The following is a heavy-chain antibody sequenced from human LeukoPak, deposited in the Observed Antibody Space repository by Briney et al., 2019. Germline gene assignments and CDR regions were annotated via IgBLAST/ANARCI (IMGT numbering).Heavy chain of an antibody. J-gene: IGHJ4*02. CDR2: ISTSSRTR. V-gene: IGHV3-48*03. CDR3: AREDCSSTSCRLDS. D-gene: IGHD2-2*01. CDR1: GFDLGHYE. Sequence: PGGSLRLSCAASGFDLGHYEVNWVRQAPGKGLEWVSYISTSSRTRYYADSVKGRFTISRDNAKDSLDLHMNSLRAKDTAIYYCAREDCSSTSCRLDSWGQGTLVTVSS.